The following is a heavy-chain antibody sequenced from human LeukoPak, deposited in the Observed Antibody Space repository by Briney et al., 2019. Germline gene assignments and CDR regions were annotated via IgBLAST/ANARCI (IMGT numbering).Heavy chain of an antibody. J-gene: IGHJ4*02. CDR3: VRGVKRDGYNPFDY. V-gene: IGHV3-20*04. Sequence: PGGSLRLSCAASGFTFDDFAMGWVRQAPGMGLEWVSGINRNGGTTGYADSVKGRFTISRDNAENYLYLQMFSLRTDDTALYYCVRGVKRDGYNPFDYWGQGTLVTISS. D-gene: IGHD5-24*01. CDR2: INRNGGTT. CDR1: GFTFDDFA.